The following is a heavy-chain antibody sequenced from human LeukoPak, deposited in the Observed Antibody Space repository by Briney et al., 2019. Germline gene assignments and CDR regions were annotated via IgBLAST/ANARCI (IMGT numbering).Heavy chain of an antibody. CDR3: AREYDFWSGYYTD. CDR2: IYTSGST. CDR1: GGPISSYY. V-gene: IGHV4-4*07. J-gene: IGHJ4*02. D-gene: IGHD3-3*01. Sequence: SETLSLTCTVSGGPISSYYWSWVRQPAGKGLEWIGRIYTSGSTNYNPSLKSRVTMSVDTSKNQFSLKLSSVTAADTAVYYCAREYDFWSGYYTDWGQGTLVTVSS.